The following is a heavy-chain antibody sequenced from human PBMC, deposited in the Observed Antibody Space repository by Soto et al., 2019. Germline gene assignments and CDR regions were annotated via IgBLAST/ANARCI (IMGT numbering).Heavy chain of an antibody. V-gene: IGHV3-30*18. CDR3: AKGGRQWLVTSDFNY. CDR1: GFPFSDYA. D-gene: IGHD6-19*01. CDR2: VSHDGRNT. J-gene: IGHJ4*02. Sequence: VQLVESGGGVVQPGRSLRLSCAAYGFPFSDYAMHWIRQAPGKGLEWVAVVSHDGRNTHYADSVKVRFTISIDSYKNTVSLEMTSLRAEDTAVYYCAKGGRQWLVTSDFNYWGQGALVTVSS.